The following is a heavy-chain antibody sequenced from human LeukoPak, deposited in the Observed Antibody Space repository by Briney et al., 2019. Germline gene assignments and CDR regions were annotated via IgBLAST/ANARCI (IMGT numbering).Heavy chain of an antibody. D-gene: IGHD6-19*01. Sequence: GRSLRLSCAASGFTFSNYGMHWVRQVPGKGLEWVAAIWFDGIRKYYADSVKGRLTISRDNSKNTLYLQMNSLRAEDTAVYYCASGPLTYSSDWYEMGYWGQGTLVTVSS. CDR1: GFTFSNYG. V-gene: IGHV3-33*01. J-gene: IGHJ4*02. CDR2: IWFDGIRK. CDR3: ASGPLTYSSDWYEMGY.